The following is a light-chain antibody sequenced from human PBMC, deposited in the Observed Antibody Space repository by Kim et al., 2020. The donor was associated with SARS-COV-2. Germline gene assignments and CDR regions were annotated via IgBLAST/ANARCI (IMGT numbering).Light chain of an antibody. CDR2: WAS. CDR3: QKYYSTPRT. Sequence: DIVMTQSPDSLAVSLGERATIHCKSSQSVLYRSNNKNYLAWYQQKPGQPPKLVIYWASTRESGVPDRFSGSGSGTDFTLTISSLQAEDVAVYYCQKYYSTPRTFGQGTKVDIK. CDR1: QSVLYRSNNKNY. V-gene: IGKV4-1*01. J-gene: IGKJ1*01.